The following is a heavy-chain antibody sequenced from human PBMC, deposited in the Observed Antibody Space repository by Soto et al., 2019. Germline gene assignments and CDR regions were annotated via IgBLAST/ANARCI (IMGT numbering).Heavy chain of an antibody. J-gene: IGHJ4*02. V-gene: IGHV3-66*01. Sequence: EVQLVESGGGLVQPGGSLRLSCAASGFTVSSHYMSWVRQAPGKGLEWVSVIYSGGSTYYADSVKGRFTISRDNYKNTLYLQMNSLRAEDTAVYYCARGRNSYGPFDYWGQGTLVTVSS. CDR3: ARGRNSYGPFDY. CDR1: GFTVSSHY. CDR2: IYSGGST. D-gene: IGHD5-18*01.